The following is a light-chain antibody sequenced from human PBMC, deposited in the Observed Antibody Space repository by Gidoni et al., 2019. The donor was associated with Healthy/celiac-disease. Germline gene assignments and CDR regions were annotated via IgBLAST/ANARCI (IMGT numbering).Light chain of an antibody. J-gene: IGKJ4*01. Sequence: EIVMTQSPATLYVSPGERDTLSCRASQSVSSNLAWYQQKPGQAPRLLIYGASTRATGIPARFSVSGSGTEFTLTISSLQSEDFAVYYCQQYNNWPPLTFGGGTKVEIK. V-gene: IGKV3-15*01. CDR3: QQYNNWPPLT. CDR2: GAS. CDR1: QSVSSN.